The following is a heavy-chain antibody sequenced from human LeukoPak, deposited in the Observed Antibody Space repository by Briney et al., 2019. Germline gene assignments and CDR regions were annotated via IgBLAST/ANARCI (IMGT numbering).Heavy chain of an antibody. J-gene: IGHJ3*02. D-gene: IGHD4-23*01. CDR2: INPNSGGT. V-gene: IGHV1-2*02. Sequence: ASVKVSCKASGYTFTGYYMHWVRQAPGQGLEWMGWINPNSGGTNYAQKFQGRVTMTRDTSISTAYMELSRLRSDDTAVYYCARDRYGGNHFDIWGQGTMVTVSS. CDR1: GYTFTGYY. CDR3: ARDRYGGNHFDI.